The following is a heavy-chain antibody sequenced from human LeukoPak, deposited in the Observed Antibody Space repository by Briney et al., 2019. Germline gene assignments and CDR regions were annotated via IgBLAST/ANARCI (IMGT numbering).Heavy chain of an antibody. Sequence: SETLSLTCTVSGGSISSYYWSWIRQPPGKGLEWIGYIYYSGSTNYNPSLKSRVTISVDTSKNQFSLKLSSVTAADTAVYYCARRIAAAGTARPFDYWGQGTLVTVSS. CDR3: ARRIAAAGTARPFDY. V-gene: IGHV4-59*01. D-gene: IGHD6-13*01. CDR2: IYYSGST. CDR1: GGSISSYY. J-gene: IGHJ4*02.